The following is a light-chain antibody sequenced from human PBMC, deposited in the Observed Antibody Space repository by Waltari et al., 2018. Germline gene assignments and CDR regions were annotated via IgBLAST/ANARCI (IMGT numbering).Light chain of an antibody. CDR2: KDS. CDR3: YSAADNKYAV. Sequence: SYELTQPSSVSVSPGQTARITCSGAVLAKKYARWFQQKPGQAPVLVIYKDSERPSGSPERVPCSSSGTTVTLTISGAQVEDEADYYCYSAADNKYAVFGGGTQLTVL. CDR1: VLAKKY. J-gene: IGLJ7*01. V-gene: IGLV3-27*01.